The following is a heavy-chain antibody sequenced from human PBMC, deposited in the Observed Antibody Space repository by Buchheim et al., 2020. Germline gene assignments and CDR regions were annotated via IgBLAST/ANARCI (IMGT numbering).Heavy chain of an antibody. CDR3: ARDRVIVATTRNYYGMDV. D-gene: IGHD5-12*01. CDR1: GYTFTGFY. CDR2: INPNSGGT. V-gene: IGHV1-2*06. Sequence: QVQLVQSGAEVKKPGASVKVSCKASGYTFTGFYMHWVRQAPGQGLEWMGRINPNSGGTNYAQKFQGRVTMTRDPSISPAYMELSRLRSDDTAVYYCARDRVIVATTRNYYGMDVWGQGTT. J-gene: IGHJ6*02.